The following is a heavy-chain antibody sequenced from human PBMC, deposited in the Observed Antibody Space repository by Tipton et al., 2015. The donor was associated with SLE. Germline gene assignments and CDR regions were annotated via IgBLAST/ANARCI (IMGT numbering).Heavy chain of an antibody. J-gene: IGHJ6*03. CDR1: GGSISSGSYY. CDR3: ARGGSITIFGEGTPHMDV. D-gene: IGHD3-3*01. V-gene: IGHV4-61*02. Sequence: TLSLTCTVSGGSISSGSYYWSWIRQPAGKGLEWIGRIYTSGSTNYNPSLKSRVTISVDTSKNQFSLKLSSVTAADTAVYYCARGGSITIFGEGTPHMDVWGKGTTVTVSS. CDR2: IYTSGST.